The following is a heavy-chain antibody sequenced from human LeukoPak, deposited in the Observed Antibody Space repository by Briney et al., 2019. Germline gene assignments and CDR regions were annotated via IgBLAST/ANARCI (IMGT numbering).Heavy chain of an antibody. J-gene: IGHJ6*03. D-gene: IGHD3-10*01. V-gene: IGHV3-21*01. CDR3: AKDSVRGVIYYYYYMDV. CDR1: GFTFSSYG. CDR2: ISSSSSYI. Sequence: PGGSLRLSCAASGFTFSSYGMHWVRQAPGKGLEWVSSISSSSSYIYYADSVKGRFTISRDNSKNTLYLQMNSLRAEDTAVYYCAKDSVRGVIYYYYYMDVWGKGTTVTISS.